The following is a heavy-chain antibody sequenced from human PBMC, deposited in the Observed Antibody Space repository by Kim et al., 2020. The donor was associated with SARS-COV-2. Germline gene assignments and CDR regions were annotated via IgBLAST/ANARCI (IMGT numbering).Heavy chain of an antibody. CDR1: GFTFSESW. V-gene: IGHV3-7*03. Sequence: GGSLRLSCVVSGFTFSESWMSWVRQAPGKGLEWVANIKQDGSEKFYVDSVKGRFIISRDNAKNSLYLQMNGVRAEDAALYYCAKNGRSWAYWGRGTLVAVSS. D-gene: IGHD2-8*01. J-gene: IGHJ4*02. CDR2: IKQDGSEK. CDR3: AKNGRSWAY.